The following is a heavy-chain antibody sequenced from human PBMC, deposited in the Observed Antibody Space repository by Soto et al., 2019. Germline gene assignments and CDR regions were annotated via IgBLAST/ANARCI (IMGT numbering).Heavy chain of an antibody. CDR2: IWYDGSNQ. Sequence: TGGSLRLSCAASGFIFRSYAMHWVRQAPGKGLEWVAVIWYDGSNQYYADSVKGRFTISRDNSKNTVFLQMNSLRVEDTALYYCAREKKEVSTDYWGQGTLVTVSS. J-gene: IGHJ4*02. CDR3: AREKKEVSTDY. CDR1: GFIFRSYA. V-gene: IGHV3-33*01.